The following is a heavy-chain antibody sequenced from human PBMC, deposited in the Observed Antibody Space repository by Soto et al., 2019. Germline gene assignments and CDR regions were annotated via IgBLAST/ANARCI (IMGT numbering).Heavy chain of an antibody. CDR1: GGSISSYY. D-gene: IGHD6-13*01. V-gene: IGHV4-59*01. Sequence: SETLSLTCTVSGGSISSYYWSWIRQPPGKGLEWIGYIYYSGSTNYNPSLKSRVTISVDTSKNQFSLKLSSVTAADTAVYYCARSARSSWYHGGDYWGQGTLVTVSS. J-gene: IGHJ4*02. CDR2: IYYSGST. CDR3: ARSARSSWYHGGDY.